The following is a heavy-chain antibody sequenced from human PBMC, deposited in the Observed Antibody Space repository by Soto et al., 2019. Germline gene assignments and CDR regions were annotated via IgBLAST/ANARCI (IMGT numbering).Heavy chain of an antibody. D-gene: IGHD6-19*01. Sequence: ASVKVSCKASGYTFTSYYMHWVRQAPGQGLEWMGIINPSGGSTSYAQKFQGRVTMTRDTSTSTVYMELSSLRAEDTAVYYCARDQGSGLDYYYYGMDVWGQGTTVTVSS. CDR2: INPSGGST. CDR3: ARDQGSGLDYYYYGMDV. CDR1: GYTFTSYY. J-gene: IGHJ6*02. V-gene: IGHV1-46*01.